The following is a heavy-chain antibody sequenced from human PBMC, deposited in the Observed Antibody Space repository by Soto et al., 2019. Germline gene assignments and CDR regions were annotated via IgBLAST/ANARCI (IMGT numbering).Heavy chain of an antibody. D-gene: IGHD5-18*01. CDR3: ARALVDPAMAYDAFDI. Sequence: GGSLRLSCAASGFTVSSNYMSWVRQAPGKGLEWVSVIYSGGSTYYADSVKGRFTISRDNSKNTLYLQMNSLRAEDTAVYYCARALVDPAMAYDAFDIWGQGTMVTVSS. V-gene: IGHV3-53*01. CDR2: IYSGGST. J-gene: IGHJ3*02. CDR1: GFTVSSNY.